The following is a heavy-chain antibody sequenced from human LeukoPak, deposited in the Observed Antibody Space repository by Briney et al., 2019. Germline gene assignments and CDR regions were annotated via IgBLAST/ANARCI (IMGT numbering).Heavy chain of an antibody. V-gene: IGHV3-23*01. J-gene: IGHJ4*02. D-gene: IGHD6-13*01. CDR1: GFTFSTYA. CDR2: ISGSGDST. CDR3: AKTRPLDSSSWSHGDY. Sequence: GGSLRLSCAASGFTFSTYAMSWVRQAPGKGLEWVSAISGSGDSTYYGDSVKGRFTISRDNSKNTLYLQMNSLRAEDTAVYYCAKTRPLDSSSWSHGDYWGQGTLVTVSS.